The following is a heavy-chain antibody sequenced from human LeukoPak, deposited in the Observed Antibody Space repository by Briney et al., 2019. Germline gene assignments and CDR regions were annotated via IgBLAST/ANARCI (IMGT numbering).Heavy chain of an antibody. J-gene: IGHJ4*02. CDR3: ARDPSNTSGFYAYLDS. CDR1: GHTFTSHG. CDR2: ISAYNGDT. Sequence: GASVKVSCKASGHTFTSHGISWVRQAPGQGLEWMGWISAYNGDTKYAQKTQGRVTMTTDASTSTAYMELRSLRSDDTAMYYCARDPSNTSGFYAYLDSWGQGTLVTVSS. D-gene: IGHD6-19*01. V-gene: IGHV1-18*01.